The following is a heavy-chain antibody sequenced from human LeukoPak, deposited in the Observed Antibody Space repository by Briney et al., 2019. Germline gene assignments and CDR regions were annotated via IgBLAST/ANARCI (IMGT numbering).Heavy chain of an antibody. CDR2: FDPEEGKT. Sequence: ASVKVSCKVSGYMLSELSMHWVRQAPGEGLEWMGGFDPEEGKTIYAQKFRGRVIMTEDPSTDTAYMELSSLTSEDTAMYYCATFRWIAYSNWFDPWGQGTLITVSP. J-gene: IGHJ5*02. V-gene: IGHV1-24*01. D-gene: IGHD3-3*01. CDR1: GYMLSELS. CDR3: ATFRWIAYSNWFDP.